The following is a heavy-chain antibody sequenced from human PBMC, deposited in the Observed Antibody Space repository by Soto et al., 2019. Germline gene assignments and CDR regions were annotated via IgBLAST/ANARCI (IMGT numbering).Heavy chain of an antibody. CDR3: ARSRGSPGYYYYYYMHV. CDR2: IYYSGST. D-gene: IGHD2-15*01. Sequence: SETLSLTCTVSGGSISSYYWSWIRQPPGKGLEWIGYIYYSGSTNYNPSLKSRVTISVDTSKSQFSLKLSSVTAADTAVYYCARSRGSPGYYYYYYMHVWGKGTTVTVSS. J-gene: IGHJ6*03. V-gene: IGHV4-59*01. CDR1: GGSISSYY.